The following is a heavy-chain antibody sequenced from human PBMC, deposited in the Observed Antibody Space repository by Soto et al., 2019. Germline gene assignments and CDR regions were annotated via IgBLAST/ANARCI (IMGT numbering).Heavy chain of an antibody. CDR2: ISYDGSNK. J-gene: IGHJ6*02. D-gene: IGHD6-13*01. CDR3: ASGPSPPPPAAARVKNYYEYYGMDV. V-gene: IGHV3-30-3*01. Sequence: QVQLVESGGGVVQPGRSLRLSCAASGFTFSSYAMHWVRQAPGKGLEWVAVISYDGSNKYYADSVKGRFTISRDNSKNTLYLEMNSLRAEDTAGYYCASGPSPPPPAAARVKNYYEYYGMDVWGQGATVVVSS. CDR1: GFTFSSYA.